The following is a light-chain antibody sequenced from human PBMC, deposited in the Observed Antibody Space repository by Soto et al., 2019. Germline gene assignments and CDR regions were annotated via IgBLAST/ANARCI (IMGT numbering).Light chain of an antibody. CDR1: QSVSSN. J-gene: IGKJ1*01. CDR2: GAS. CDR3: QQYNSYS. Sequence: EIVMTQSPATLSVSPGERATLSCRASQSVSSNLAWYQQKPGQAPRLLIYGASTSATVIPAGFSGSGSGTEFTLTISRLQSEDFATYYCQQYNSYSFGQGTKVDIK. V-gene: IGKV3-15*01.